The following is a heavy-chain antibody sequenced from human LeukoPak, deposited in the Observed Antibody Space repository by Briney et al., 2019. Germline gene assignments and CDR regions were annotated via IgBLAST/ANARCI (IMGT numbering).Heavy chain of an antibody. Sequence: GGSLRLSCVGSAFTFSNYWMSWVRQAPGKGLEWVANIKQDRSEKYYVDSVKGRFTISRDNAKNSLYLQMNSLRAEDTAVYYCARDLYRIVVVPHYFDYWGQGTLVTVSS. D-gene: IGHD3-22*01. CDR3: ARDLYRIVVVPHYFDY. J-gene: IGHJ4*02. CDR2: IKQDRSEK. V-gene: IGHV3-7*01. CDR1: AFTFSNYW.